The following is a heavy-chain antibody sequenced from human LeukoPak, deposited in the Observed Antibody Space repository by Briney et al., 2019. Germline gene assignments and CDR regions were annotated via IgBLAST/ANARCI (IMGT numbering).Heavy chain of an antibody. Sequence: GGSLRLSCAASGFTFINYAMHWVRQAPGEGLGWVAIISYDGSNAYYSDSVKGRFTISRDNSKKTMYLQMNSLRATHTAVYYCARGVRYSGSLSSYYFDYWGQGTLVTV. CDR2: ISYDGSNA. D-gene: IGHD1-26*01. CDR1: GFTFINYA. V-gene: IGHV3-30*04. CDR3: ARGVRYSGSLSSYYFDY. J-gene: IGHJ4*02.